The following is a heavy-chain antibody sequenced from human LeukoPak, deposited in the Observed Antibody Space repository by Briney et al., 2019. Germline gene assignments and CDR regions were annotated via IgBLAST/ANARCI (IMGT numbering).Heavy chain of an antibody. V-gene: IGHV3-48*04. CDR1: GFTFSSYG. CDR3: ARKGKPDAALEAFDI. CDR2: ISRTGTTL. D-gene: IGHD1-1*01. Sequence: QPGRSLRLSCAASGFTFSSYGMHWVRQAPGKGLEWVSKISRTGTTLYYADSVKGRFTISRDNARDLLYLQMSSLRAEDTAVYYCARKGKPDAALEAFDIWGQGTMVTVS. J-gene: IGHJ3*02.